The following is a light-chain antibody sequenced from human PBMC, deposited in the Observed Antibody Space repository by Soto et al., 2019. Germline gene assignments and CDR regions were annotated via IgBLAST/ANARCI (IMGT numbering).Light chain of an antibody. CDR1: RSISNN. CDR3: QQYNKWPPLT. J-gene: IGKJ4*01. Sequence: EIVMTQSPATLSVSPGERATLSCMASRSISNNLAWYQQKVGQAPRLLIYGATTRDTGIPARFTGSGSGTEFTLTISSLQTEDFAVYYCQQYNKWPPLTFGGGTKVDI. V-gene: IGKV3-15*01. CDR2: GAT.